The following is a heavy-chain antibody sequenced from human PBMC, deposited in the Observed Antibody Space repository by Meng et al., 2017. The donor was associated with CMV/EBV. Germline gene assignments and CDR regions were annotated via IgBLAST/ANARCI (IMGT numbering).Heavy chain of an antibody. Sequence: SETLSLTCTVSGYSISSGYYWGWIRQSPGKGLEWIGSIYHSGSTYYNPSLKSRVTISVDTSKNQFSLKLSSVTAADTAVYYCASYRGDSYGIHDAFDIWGQGTMVTVSS. V-gene: IGHV4-38-2*02. CDR1: GYSISSGYY. D-gene: IGHD5-18*01. CDR2: IYHSGST. CDR3: ASYRGDSYGIHDAFDI. J-gene: IGHJ3*02.